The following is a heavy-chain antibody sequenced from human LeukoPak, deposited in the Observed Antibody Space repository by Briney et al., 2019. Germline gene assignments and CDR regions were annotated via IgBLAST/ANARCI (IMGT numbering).Heavy chain of an antibody. J-gene: IGHJ4*02. CDR2: ISGSGGTT. CDR1: GFTFSSYA. D-gene: IGHD3-9*01. V-gene: IGHV3-23*01. CDR3: AKSPQAILTGYYTWCFDY. Sequence: GGSLRLSCAASGFTFSSYAMSWVRQAAGKGLEWVSAISGSGGTTYYADSVKGRFTISRDKSKNTLYLQMNSLRAEDTAVYYCAKSPQAILTGYYTWCFDYWGQGILVTVSS.